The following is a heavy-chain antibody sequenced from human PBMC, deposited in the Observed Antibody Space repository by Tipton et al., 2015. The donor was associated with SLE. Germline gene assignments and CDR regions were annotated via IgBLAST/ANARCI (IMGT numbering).Heavy chain of an antibody. V-gene: IGHV4-39*07. CDR2: IYYSGST. J-gene: IGHJ4*02. CDR3: ARDRGGSVAGPDY. Sequence: TLSLTCTVSGGSISSYYWGWIRQPPGKGLEWIGSIYYSGSTYYNPSLKSRVTMSVDTSKNQFSLKLSSVTAADTAVYYCARDRGGSVAGPDYWGQGTLVTVSS. D-gene: IGHD6-19*01. CDR1: GGSISSYY.